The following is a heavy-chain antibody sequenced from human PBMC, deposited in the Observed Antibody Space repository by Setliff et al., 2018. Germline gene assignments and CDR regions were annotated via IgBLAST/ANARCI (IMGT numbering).Heavy chain of an antibody. D-gene: IGHD3-10*01. J-gene: IGHJ4*02. CDR3: FGAGTCSY. V-gene: IGHV3-20*04. CDR2: VEWNGGGT. Sequence: GGSLRLSCAASGFTFYNYGMNWVRQAPGKGLEWVSGVEWNGGGTGYADSVKGRFIISRDNAKNSLSLQMNSLRNEDTAVYYCFGAGTCSYWGQGTLVTVSS. CDR1: GFTFYNYG.